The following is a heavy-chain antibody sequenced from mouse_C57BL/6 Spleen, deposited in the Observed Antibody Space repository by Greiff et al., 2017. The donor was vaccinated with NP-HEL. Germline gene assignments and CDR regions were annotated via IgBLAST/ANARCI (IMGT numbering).Heavy chain of an antibody. CDR3: ARDTGAWFAY. CDR1: GFTFSSYT. CDR2: ISGGGGNT. J-gene: IGHJ3*01. V-gene: IGHV5-9*01. Sequence: EVQVVESGGGLVKPGGSLKLSCAASGFTFSSYTMSWVRQTPEKRLEWVATISGGGGNTYYPDSVKGRFTISRDNAKNTLYLQMSSLRSEDTALYYCARDTGAWFAYWGQGTLVTVSA. D-gene: IGHD4-1*01.